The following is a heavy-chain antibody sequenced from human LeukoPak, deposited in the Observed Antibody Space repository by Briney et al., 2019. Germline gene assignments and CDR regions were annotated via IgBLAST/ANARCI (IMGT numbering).Heavy chain of an antibody. CDR2: IYPGDSDA. J-gene: IGHJ4*02. V-gene: IGHV5-51*01. CDR1: GYSFTNYW. Sequence: GESLKISCKGSGYSFTNYWIGWVRQMPGKGLKWMGIIYPGDSDARYSPSFQGQVTISADKSISTAYLQWSSLKASDTAMYYCARGNSYYYDSSGYFDYWGQGTLVTVSS. D-gene: IGHD3-22*01. CDR3: ARGNSYYYDSSGYFDY.